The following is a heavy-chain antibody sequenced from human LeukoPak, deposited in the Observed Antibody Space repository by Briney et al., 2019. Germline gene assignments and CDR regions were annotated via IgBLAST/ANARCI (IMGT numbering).Heavy chain of an antibody. Sequence: SETLSLTCTVSGGSISSYYWSWIRQPPGKGLEWIGYIYYSGSTNYNPSLKSRVTISVDTSKNQFSLKLSSVTAADTAVYYRASGVAAYYYYGMDVWGQGTTVTVSS. V-gene: IGHV4-59*08. CDR3: ASGVAAYYYYGMDV. CDR1: GGSISSYY. CDR2: IYYSGST. D-gene: IGHD6-19*01. J-gene: IGHJ6*02.